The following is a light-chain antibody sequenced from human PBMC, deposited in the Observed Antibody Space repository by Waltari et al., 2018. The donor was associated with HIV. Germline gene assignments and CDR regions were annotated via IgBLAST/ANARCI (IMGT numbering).Light chain of an antibody. CDR2: EVT. CDR3: SSYSPTSTVI. CDR1: NSDVGGYNY. V-gene: IGLV2-14*01. Sequence: QSALTQPASVSGSPGQSITISCIGTNSDVGGYNYVSWYQQHPGKAPKLLTYEVTNWPSGISNRFSGSQSGNTASLTISGLQAEDEADYYCSSYSPTSTVIFGGGTKLTVL. J-gene: IGLJ2*01.